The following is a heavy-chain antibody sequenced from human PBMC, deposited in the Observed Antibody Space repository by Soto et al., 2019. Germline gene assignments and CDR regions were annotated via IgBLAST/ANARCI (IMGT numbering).Heavy chain of an antibody. CDR1: GFTFSSYG. CDR2: IWYDGSNK. Sequence: QVQLVESGGGVVQPGRSLRLSCAASGFTFSSYGMHWVRQAPGKGLEWVAVIWYDGSNKYYADSVKGRFTISRDNSKNTLYLQMNSLRAEDTAVYYCARAANDYGDYAVVWGLFQHWGQGTLVTVS. J-gene: IGHJ1*01. CDR3: ARAANDYGDYAVVWGLFQH. V-gene: IGHV3-33*01. D-gene: IGHD4-17*01.